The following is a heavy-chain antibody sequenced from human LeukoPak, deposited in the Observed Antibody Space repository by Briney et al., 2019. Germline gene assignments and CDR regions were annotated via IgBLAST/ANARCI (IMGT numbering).Heavy chain of an antibody. Sequence: SETLSLTCNVSGYSISNNYYWGWIRQPPGKGLEWIGCMHHSGSTFISPSLNSRVTISMRTSKNQFSLKLGSVTAADTAVYYCTRSTHSIRAAGGFDYWGQGTLVTVSS. J-gene: IGHJ4*02. CDR3: TRSTHSIRAAGGFDY. CDR1: GYSISNNYY. D-gene: IGHD6-13*01. V-gene: IGHV4-38-2*02. CDR2: MHHSGST.